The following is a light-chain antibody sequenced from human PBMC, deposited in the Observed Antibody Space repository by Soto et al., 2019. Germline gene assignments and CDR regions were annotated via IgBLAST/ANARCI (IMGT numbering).Light chain of an antibody. CDR2: DVS. V-gene: IGLV2-14*01. Sequence: QSVLTQPASVSGSPGQSITISCTGTSSDVGGYNYVSWYQQHPGKAPKLMIYDVSNRPSGVSNRFSGSKSGKTASLTISGLQAEDEADYYCQSYDSSLSGYVFGTGTKVTVL. CDR3: QSYDSSLSGYV. CDR1: SSDVGGYNY. J-gene: IGLJ1*01.